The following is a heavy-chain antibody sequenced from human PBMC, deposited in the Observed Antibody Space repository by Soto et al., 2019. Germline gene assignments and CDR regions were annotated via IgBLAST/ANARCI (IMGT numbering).Heavy chain of an antibody. CDR1: GFTFSTYY. Sequence: PGGSLRLSCAASGFTFSTYYMRWIRQAPGKGLEWVSCISSGGSTIYYADSVKGRFTISRDNAKNTLYLQMNSLRAEDTAVYYCARAAVDGQRGPSWGQGHLVTVSS. V-gene: IGHV3-11*01. J-gene: IGHJ5*02. CDR3: ARAAVDGQRGPS. D-gene: IGHD6-19*01. CDR2: ISSGGSTI.